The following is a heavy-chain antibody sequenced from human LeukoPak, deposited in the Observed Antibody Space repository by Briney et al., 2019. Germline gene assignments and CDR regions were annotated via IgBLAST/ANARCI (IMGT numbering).Heavy chain of an antibody. D-gene: IGHD4-23*01. Sequence: GGSLRLSCAASGFTFSTYWMSWVRQAPGKGLEWVANIKQDGSEKYYVDSVKGRFTISKDNAKNSLYLQMNSLRAEDTAVYYCARSSRELRGYAPWEVMPPFDYWGQGTLVTVSS. V-gene: IGHV3-7*01. CDR3: ARSSRELRGYAPWEVMPPFDY. CDR2: IKQDGSEK. J-gene: IGHJ4*02. CDR1: GFTFSTYW.